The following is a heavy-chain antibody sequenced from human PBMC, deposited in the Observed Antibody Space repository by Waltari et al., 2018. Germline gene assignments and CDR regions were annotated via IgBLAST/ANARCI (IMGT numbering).Heavy chain of an antibody. Sequence: QLQLQESGPGLVKPSETLSLTCTVSGGSISSSSYYWGWIRQPPVKGLEWIGSIYYSGSTYYNPSLKSRVTISVDTSKNQFSLKLSSVTAADTAVYYCARFVVVPDSCYFDYWGQGTLVTVSS. CDR1: GGSISSSSYY. CDR3: ARFVVVPDSCYFDY. D-gene: IGHD2-2*01. J-gene: IGHJ4*02. CDR2: IYYSGST. V-gene: IGHV4-39*01.